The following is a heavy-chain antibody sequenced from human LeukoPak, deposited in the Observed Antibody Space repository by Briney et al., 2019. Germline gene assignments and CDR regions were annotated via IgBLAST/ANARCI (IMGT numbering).Heavy chain of an antibody. CDR3: ARGLTYYDILTAYYTFPYFDY. J-gene: IGHJ4*02. CDR2: IYYSGTT. CDR1: GGSISSGSYY. V-gene: IGHV4-61*01. Sequence: PSEILSLTCTVSGGSISSGSYYWSWIRQPPGRGLEWIGYIYYSGTTNYNPSLKSRVTISIDTSKNQFSLKLSSVTAADTAVYYCARGLTYYDILTAYYTFPYFDYWGQGTLVTVSS. D-gene: IGHD3-9*01.